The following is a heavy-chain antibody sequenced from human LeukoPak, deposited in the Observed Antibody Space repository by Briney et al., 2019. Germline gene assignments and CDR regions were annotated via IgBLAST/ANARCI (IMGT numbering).Heavy chain of an antibody. CDR1: GFTFSSYA. CDR3: AKTTTGYSSGRFPGWPVDY. D-gene: IGHD6-19*01. CDR2: VFGSGGST. V-gene: IGHV3-23*01. J-gene: IGHJ4*02. Sequence: GGSLRLSCAASGFTFSSYAMYWVRQAPGKGLEWVSGVFGSGGSTHYADSVKGRFTISRDNSKNTVYLQMNSLRAEDTAVYYCAKTTTGYSSGRFPGWPVDYWGQGTLVTVSS.